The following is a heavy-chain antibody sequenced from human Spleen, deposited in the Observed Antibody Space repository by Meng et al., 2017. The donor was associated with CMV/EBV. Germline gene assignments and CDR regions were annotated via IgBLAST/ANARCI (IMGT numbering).Heavy chain of an antibody. CDR1: GFTFSNYV. V-gene: IGHV3-23*01. CDR3: ARDPTILSK. J-gene: IGHJ4*02. CDR2: ISGSGGRT. Sequence: GESLKISCAASGFTFSNYVMNWVRQAPGKGLEWVAAISGSGGRTYFAYSVKGRFAISRDNSKNTVYLQMNSLGAEDTAMYYCARDPTILSKWGQGALVTVSS. D-gene: IGHD2-21*01.